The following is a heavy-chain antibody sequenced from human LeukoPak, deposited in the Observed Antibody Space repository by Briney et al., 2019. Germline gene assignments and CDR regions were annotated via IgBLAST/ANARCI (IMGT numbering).Heavy chain of an antibody. J-gene: IGHJ6*03. CDR3: ARGVYYDSSGYLFYYYYMDV. V-gene: IGHV4-34*01. D-gene: IGHD3-22*01. Sequence: SETLSLTCAVYGGSFSGYYWSWLRQPPGKGLEWFGEINHSGSTNYNPSLKSRVTISVDTSKNQLSLKLSSVTAADTAVYYCARGVYYDSSGYLFYYYYMDVWGKGTTVTVSS. CDR2: INHSGST. CDR1: GGSFSGYY.